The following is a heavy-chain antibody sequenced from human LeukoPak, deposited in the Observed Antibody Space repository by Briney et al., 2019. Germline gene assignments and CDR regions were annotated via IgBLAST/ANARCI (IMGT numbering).Heavy chain of an antibody. D-gene: IGHD3-22*01. V-gene: IGHV4-39*01. Sequence: SETLSLTCTVSGDSISSNSYYWGWIRQPPGKGLEWIGSIYYSGASYYNPSLKSRVIISVDTSKNQFSLKLSSVTAADTAVFYCARHYYDGSGYYLEGFDIWGQGTMVTVSS. CDR1: GDSISSNSYY. CDR2: IYYSGAS. CDR3: ARHYYDGSGYYLEGFDI. J-gene: IGHJ3*02.